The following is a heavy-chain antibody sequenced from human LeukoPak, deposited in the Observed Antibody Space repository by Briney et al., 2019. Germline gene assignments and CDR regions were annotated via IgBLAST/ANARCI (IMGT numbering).Heavy chain of an antibody. CDR2: VKSKSDGETT. V-gene: IGHV3-15*01. CDR1: GFTFTNAW. D-gene: IGHD3-10*01. CDR3: TTDLGTYYHGSQRLIPIDY. Sequence: GGSLRLSCVVSGFTFTNAWMSWVRQAPGKGQEWIGRVKSKSDGETTNYAEPVRGRFTISRDDSKSAVYLQMNSLKIEDTAVYYCTTDLGTYYHGSQRLIPIDYWGQGTLVTVSS. J-gene: IGHJ4*02.